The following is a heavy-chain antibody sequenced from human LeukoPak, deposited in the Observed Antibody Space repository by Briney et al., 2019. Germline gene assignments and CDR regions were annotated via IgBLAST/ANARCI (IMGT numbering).Heavy chain of an antibody. J-gene: IGHJ4*02. CDR2: IYYSGST. CDR1: GGSISSSSYY. CDR3: ARGVVRLDTDYFDY. V-gene: IGHV4-39*01. Sequence: SETLSLTCTVSGGSISSSSYYWGWIRQPPGKGLEWIGSIYYSGSTYYNPSLKSRVTISVDTSKNQFSLKLSSVTAVDTAVYYCARGVVRLDTDYFDYWGQGTLVTVSS. D-gene: IGHD2-15*01.